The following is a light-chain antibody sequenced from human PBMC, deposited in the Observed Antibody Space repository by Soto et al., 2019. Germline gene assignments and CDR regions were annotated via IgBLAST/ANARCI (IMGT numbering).Light chain of an antibody. CDR1: SSDVGGYNY. V-gene: IGLV2-14*01. J-gene: IGLJ1*01. CDR2: DVN. CDR3: SSYTSSSAYV. Sequence: QSVLTQPASVSGAPGQSSTISCTGTSSDVGGYNYVSWYQQHPGKAPKLMIYDVNNRPSGVSNRFSGSKSGSTASLTISGLQADDEADYYCSSYTSSSAYVFGTGTKVTVL.